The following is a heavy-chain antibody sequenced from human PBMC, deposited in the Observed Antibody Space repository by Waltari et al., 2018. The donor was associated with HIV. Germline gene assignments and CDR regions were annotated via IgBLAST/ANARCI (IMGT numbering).Heavy chain of an antibody. CDR3: ARGGDCSGTSCYSDY. CDR1: GFTFRSYS. V-gene: IGHV3-21*01. CDR2: ISSSSNYI. Sequence: EVLLVESGGGLVKPGGSLRLSCAASGFTFRSYSMNWVRQAPGKGLEWVSSISSSSNYIYYADSVKGRFTISRDNAKNSLYLQMNSLRAEDTAVYYCARGGDCSGTSCYSDYWGQGTLVTVSS. J-gene: IGHJ4*02. D-gene: IGHD2-2*02.